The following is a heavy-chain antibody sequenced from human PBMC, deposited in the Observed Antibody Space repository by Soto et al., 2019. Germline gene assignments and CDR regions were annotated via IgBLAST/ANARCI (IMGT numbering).Heavy chain of an antibody. D-gene: IGHD2-8*01. CDR2: ISGSGGST. Sequence: GGSLRLSCAASGFTFSSYAMSWVRQAPGKGLEWVSAISGSGGSTYYEDSVKGRFTISRDNSKNTLYLQMNSLRADDTAVYYCAQDRGYCTNGVCYLPYNFDYWGKGTLVTVPQ. V-gene: IGHV3-23*01. CDR1: GFTFSSYA. CDR3: AQDRGYCTNGVCYLPYNFDY. J-gene: IGHJ4*02.